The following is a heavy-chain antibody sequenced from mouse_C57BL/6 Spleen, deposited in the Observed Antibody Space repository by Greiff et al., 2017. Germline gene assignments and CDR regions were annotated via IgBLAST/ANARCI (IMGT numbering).Heavy chain of an antibody. D-gene: IGHD3-1*01. V-gene: IGHV1-63*01. CDR2: IYPGGGYT. CDR1: GYTFTNYW. Sequence: VTLVESGAELVRPGTSVKMSCKASGYTFTNYWIGWAKQRPGHGLEWIGDIYPGGGYTNYNEKFKGKATLTADKSSSTAYMQFSSLTSEDAAIYYGAREEGAARAWFAYWGQGTLVTVSA. J-gene: IGHJ3*01. CDR3: AREEGAARAWFAY.